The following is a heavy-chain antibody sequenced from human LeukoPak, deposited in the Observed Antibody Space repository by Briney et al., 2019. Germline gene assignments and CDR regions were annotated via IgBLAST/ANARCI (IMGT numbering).Heavy chain of an antibody. CDR3: ARDRESLDYVWGSYRFFDY. CDR1: GFTFSSYW. J-gene: IGHJ4*02. D-gene: IGHD3-16*02. V-gene: IGHV3-7*03. Sequence: GGSLRLSCAASGFTFSSYWMSWVRQAPGKGREWVANIKQEGSEKYYVHSVKGRFTISRDNAKNSLYLQMNSLRAEDTAVYYCARDRESLDYVWGSYRFFDYWGQGTLVTVSS. CDR2: IKQEGSEK.